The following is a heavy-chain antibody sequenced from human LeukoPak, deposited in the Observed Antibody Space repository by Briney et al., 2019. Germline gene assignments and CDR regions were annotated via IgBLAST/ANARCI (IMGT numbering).Heavy chain of an antibody. Sequence: ASVNVSCKTSGYTFTSYFVHWVRQAPGQELAWMGMINPGGRSTTYPQNFQGRVTLTMETYTSTVYMELSSLTLDDTAVYFCSRDRQTRYFFDFWGQGALVTVSS. J-gene: IGHJ4*02. V-gene: IGHV1-46*03. CDR2: INPGGRST. CDR3: SRDRQTRYFFDF. D-gene: IGHD3-16*01. CDR1: GYTFTSYF.